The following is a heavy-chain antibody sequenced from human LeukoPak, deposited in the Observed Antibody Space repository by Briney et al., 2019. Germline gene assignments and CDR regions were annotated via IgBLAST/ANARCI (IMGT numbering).Heavy chain of an antibody. CDR1: GLSFGGYA. V-gene: IGHV3-9*01. Sequence: GRSLRLSCAASGLSFGGYALHWVRQAPGKGLEWVASISWNSGDIVHADSVKGRFTISRDNAKNSLYLQMDSLRTEDTALYYCVKSGGYATAIRYFDLWGRGTLVTVSS. D-gene: IGHD2-21*02. CDR3: VKSGGYATAIRYFDL. J-gene: IGHJ2*01. CDR2: ISWNSGDI.